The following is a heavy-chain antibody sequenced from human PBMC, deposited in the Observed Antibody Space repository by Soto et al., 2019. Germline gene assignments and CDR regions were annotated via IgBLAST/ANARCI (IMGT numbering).Heavy chain of an antibody. CDR1: GFTFSSYS. D-gene: IGHD2-15*01. CDR2: ISSSSSTI. CDR3: ARDKGRSPLDY. Sequence: GSLILSCAASGFTFSSYSMNWVRQAPGKGLEWVSYISSSSSTIYYADSVKGRFTISRDNAKNSLYLQMNSLRAEDTAVYYCARDKGRSPLDYWGQGTLVTVSS. J-gene: IGHJ4*02. V-gene: IGHV3-48*01.